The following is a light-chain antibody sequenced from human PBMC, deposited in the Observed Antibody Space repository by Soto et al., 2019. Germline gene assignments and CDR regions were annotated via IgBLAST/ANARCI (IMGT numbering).Light chain of an antibody. Sequence: EIVLTQSPGTLSLSPGERATLSCRASQSVSGSYLAWYQQKPGQAPRLLISAASSRATGIPDRFSGSGSGTDFTLTISRLEPEDFAVYYCQQYGSSPPITFRQGTRLEIK. CDR3: QQYGSSPPIT. V-gene: IGKV3-20*01. CDR1: QSVSGSY. CDR2: AAS. J-gene: IGKJ5*01.